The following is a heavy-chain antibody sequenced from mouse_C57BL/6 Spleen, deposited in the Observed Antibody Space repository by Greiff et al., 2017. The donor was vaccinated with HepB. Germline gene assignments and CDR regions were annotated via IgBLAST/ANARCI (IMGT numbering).Heavy chain of an antibody. D-gene: IGHD4-1*01. J-gene: IGHJ1*03. CDR2: IRNKANGYTT. V-gene: IGHV7-3*01. CDR1: GFTFTDYY. CDR3: ARGMGRGWYFDV. Sequence: EVQVVESGGGLVQPGGSLSLSCAASGFTFTDYYMSWVRQPPGKALEWLGFIRNKANGYTTEYSASVKGRFTISRDNSQSILYLQMNALRAEDSATYYCARGMGRGWYFDVWGTGTTVTVSS.